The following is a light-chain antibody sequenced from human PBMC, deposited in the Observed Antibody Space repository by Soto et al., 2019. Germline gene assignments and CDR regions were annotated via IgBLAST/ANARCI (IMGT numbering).Light chain of an antibody. CDR2: GAS. V-gene: IGKV3D-20*02. CDR3: QQRSDWPLS. CDR1: QSVSSSY. J-gene: IGKJ4*01. Sequence: EIVLTQSPGTRSLSPGERATLSCRASQSVSSSYLAWYQQKPGQAPRLLIYGASSRATGIPDRFSGSGSGTDFNLTISRLEPEDFAVYYCQQRSDWPLSFGGGTKVDIK.